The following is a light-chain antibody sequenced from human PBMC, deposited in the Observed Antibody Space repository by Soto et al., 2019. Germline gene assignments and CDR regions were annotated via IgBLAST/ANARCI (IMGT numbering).Light chain of an antibody. CDR2: TNI. Sequence: QSALTQPPSVSGAPGQRVTMSCTGSISNIGAGFDVHWYQQLPGRAPKLLIHTNIKRPSGVPDRFSGSKSGTSASLAITGLQAEDEADYYCQSYDTSLGVVFGGGTKLTVL. J-gene: IGLJ2*01. CDR1: ISNIGAGFD. V-gene: IGLV1-40*01. CDR3: QSYDTSLGVV.